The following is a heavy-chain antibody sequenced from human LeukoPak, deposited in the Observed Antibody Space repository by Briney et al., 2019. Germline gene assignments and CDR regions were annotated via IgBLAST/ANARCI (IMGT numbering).Heavy chain of an antibody. V-gene: IGHV1-18*01. CDR2: ISAYNGNT. CDR1: GYTFTSYG. J-gene: IGHJ5*02. D-gene: IGHD2-15*01. CDR3: ARADIVVVVAASNWFDP. Sequence: ASVKVSCKASGYTFTSYGISWVRQAPGQGLEWIGWISAYNGNTNYAQKLQGRVTMTTDTSTSTAYMELRSLRSDDTAVYYCARADIVVVVAASNWFDPWGQGTLVTVSS.